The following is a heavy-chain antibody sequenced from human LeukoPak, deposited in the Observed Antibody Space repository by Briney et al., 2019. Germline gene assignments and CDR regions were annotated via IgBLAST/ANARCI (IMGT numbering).Heavy chain of an antibody. CDR2: INHSGST. CDR3: ARDRSSRLDY. D-gene: IGHD6-13*01. V-gene: IGHV4-34*01. CDR1: GGSFSGYY. J-gene: IGHJ4*02. Sequence: SETLSLTCAVYGGSFSGYYWSWIRQPPGKGLEWIGEINHSGSTNYNPSLKSRVTISVDTSKNQFSLKLSSVTAADTAVYYCARDRSSRLDYWGQGTLVTVSS.